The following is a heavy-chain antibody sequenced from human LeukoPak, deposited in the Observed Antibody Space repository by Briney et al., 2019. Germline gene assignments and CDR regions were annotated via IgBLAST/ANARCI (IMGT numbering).Heavy chain of an antibody. CDR1: GFTVSSNY. Sequence: GGSLRLSCAASGFTVSSNYVSWVRQAPGKGLEWVSSIYRDGCTYYADSVKGRFTISRDNSKNTLNLQMNNLRVEDTAVYYCARVMAAITNWFDPWGQGTLVTVSS. CDR3: ARVMAAITNWFDP. J-gene: IGHJ5*02. CDR2: IYRDGCT. V-gene: IGHV3-66*01. D-gene: IGHD2-21*02.